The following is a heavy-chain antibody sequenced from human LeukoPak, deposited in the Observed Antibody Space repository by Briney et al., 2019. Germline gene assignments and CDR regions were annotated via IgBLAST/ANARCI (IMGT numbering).Heavy chain of an antibody. Sequence: GGSLKLSCAAPGFTLSGSAVHWVRQASGKGLEWVGHIDKEIKTYETTTAYAASVRGRFTISRDDSKNTAYLQMDSLKTEDTALYYRTMDRGTYNWLDPWGQGALVTVSS. J-gene: IGHJ5*02. V-gene: IGHV3-73*01. CDR3: TMDRGTYNWLDP. D-gene: IGHD2-2*03. CDR1: GFTLSGSA. CDR2: IDKEIKTYETTT.